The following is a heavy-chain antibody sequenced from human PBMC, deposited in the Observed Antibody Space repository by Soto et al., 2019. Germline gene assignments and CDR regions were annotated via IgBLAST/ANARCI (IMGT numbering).Heavy chain of an antibody. J-gene: IGHJ4*02. CDR1: GFSLTTSGVG. D-gene: IGHD3-3*01. V-gene: IGHV2-5*02. CDR3: AHRVLRTVFGLVTTTAIYFDF. Sequence: QITLNESGPTVVRPTETLTLTCRSSGFSLTTSGVGVGWIRQSPGKPPEWLALIYWDDDKRYSASLKSRLTITKDTSKNQVVLTVSDLDPTDTATYYCAHRVLRTVFGLVTTTAIYFDFWGQGTPVAVSS. CDR2: IYWDDDK.